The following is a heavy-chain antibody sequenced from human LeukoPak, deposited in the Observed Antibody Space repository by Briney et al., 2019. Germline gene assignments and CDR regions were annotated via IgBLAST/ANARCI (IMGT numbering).Heavy chain of an antibody. CDR3: GRDFDL. CDR2: ISGSGTTI. CDR1: GFTFTDYY. Sequence: GGSLRLSCAASGFTFTDYYMGWIRQAPGKGLEWLSYISGSGTTIFYADPVKGRFTISRDNAKNSVDLQMNSLRAEDTAVYYCGRDFDLWGQGTMVTVSS. J-gene: IGHJ3*01. V-gene: IGHV3-11*01.